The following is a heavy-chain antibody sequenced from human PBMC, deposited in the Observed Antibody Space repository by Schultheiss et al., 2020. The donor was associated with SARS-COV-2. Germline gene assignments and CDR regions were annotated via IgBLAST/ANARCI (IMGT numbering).Heavy chain of an antibody. CDR3: ARDYSNIDYDYDYGMDV. CDR1: GGSISSYY. J-gene: IGHJ6*02. D-gene: IGHD4-11*01. Sequence: SETLSLTCTVSGGSISSYYWSWIRQPPGKGLEWIGYIYYSGSTNYNPSLKSRVTISVDTSKNQFSLNLRSMTAADTAVYYCARDYSNIDYDYDYGMDVWGQGTTVTVSS. CDR2: IYYSGST. V-gene: IGHV4-59*12.